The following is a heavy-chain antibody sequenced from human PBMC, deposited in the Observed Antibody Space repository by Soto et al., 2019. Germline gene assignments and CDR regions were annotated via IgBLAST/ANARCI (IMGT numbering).Heavy chain of an antibody. Sequence: PGGSLRLSCAASGFTFSNAWMSWVRQAPGKGLEWVGRIKSKTNGGTTDYAAPVKGRFTISRDDSKNTLYLQMNSLKTEDTAVYYCTTDGGDCSSTSCYFNYYYYGMDVWGQGTTVTVSS. CDR2: IKSKTNGGTT. D-gene: IGHD2-2*01. J-gene: IGHJ6*02. CDR3: TTDGGDCSSTSCYFNYYYYGMDV. V-gene: IGHV3-15*01. CDR1: GFTFSNAW.